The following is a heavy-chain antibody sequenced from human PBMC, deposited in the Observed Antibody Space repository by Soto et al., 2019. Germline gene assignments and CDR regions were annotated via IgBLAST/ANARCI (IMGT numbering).Heavy chain of an antibody. D-gene: IGHD1-7*01. V-gene: IGHV4-30-4*01. CDR3: ATMGTPATGLYYFDY. Sequence: PXETLSLTCTVSGGSISSGNYYWSWIRQPPGKRLEWIVFISYSASTSYSASLQSRVTMSVDTSKNQFSLNLSFVTAADTAVYYCATMGTPATGLYYFDYWGQGTLVTVSS. J-gene: IGHJ4*02. CDR1: GGSISSGNYY. CDR2: ISYSAST.